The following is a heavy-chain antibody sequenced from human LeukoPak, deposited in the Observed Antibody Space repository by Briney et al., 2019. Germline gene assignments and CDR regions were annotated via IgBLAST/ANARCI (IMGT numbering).Heavy chain of an antibody. CDR3: ARDPQQLVQGRFDP. CDR2: IKPDGSEK. Sequence: GGSLRLSCGASGFTFSSHWMSWVRQAPGKGLEWVANIKPDGSEKYYVDSVKGRFTISRDNAKNSLYLQMNSLRAEDTAVYYCARDPQQLVQGRFDPWGQGTLVTVSS. V-gene: IGHV3-7*03. J-gene: IGHJ5*02. D-gene: IGHD6-13*01. CDR1: GFTFSSHW.